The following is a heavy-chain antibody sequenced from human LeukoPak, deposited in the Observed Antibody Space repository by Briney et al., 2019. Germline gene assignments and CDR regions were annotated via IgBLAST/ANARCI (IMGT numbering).Heavy chain of an antibody. Sequence: GGSLRLSCAASGFTFSSYWMSWVRQAPGEGREWVANIEQDGSEKYYVDSVKGRFTISRDNARNSLYLQMNSLRAEDTAVYYCARPTYSSGWYDHWGQGTLVTVSS. V-gene: IGHV3-7*01. CDR1: GFTFSSYW. CDR3: ARPTYSSGWYDH. CDR2: IEQDGSEK. D-gene: IGHD6-19*01. J-gene: IGHJ5*02.